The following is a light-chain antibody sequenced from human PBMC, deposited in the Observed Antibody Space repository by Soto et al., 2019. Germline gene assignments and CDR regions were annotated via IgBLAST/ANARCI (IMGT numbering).Light chain of an antibody. V-gene: IGKV1-39*01. CDR3: QQSYSTPTIT. Sequence: DIQMTQSPSSLSASVGDRVSITCRASQSISSYLNWYLQKPGKAPKFLIYASSSLQSGVPSRFRGSGSGTLFTLTISSLQPEDFATYYCQQSYSTPTITFGHGTRLEIK. CDR1: QSISSY. CDR2: ASS. J-gene: IGKJ5*01.